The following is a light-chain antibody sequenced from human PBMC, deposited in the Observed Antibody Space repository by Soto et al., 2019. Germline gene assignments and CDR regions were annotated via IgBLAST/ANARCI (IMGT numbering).Light chain of an antibody. J-gene: IGKJ1*01. CDR2: GAS. Sequence: EKVMTQSPATLSMSPGERATLSCRASQSVSSFLAWYQQKPGQAPRLLIYGASTRATGIPARFSGSGSGTEFTLTVSSLQSEGVAVYYCQQYSNGPSWTFGQGTKVEVK. V-gene: IGKV3-15*01. CDR3: QQYSNGPSWT. CDR1: QSVSSF.